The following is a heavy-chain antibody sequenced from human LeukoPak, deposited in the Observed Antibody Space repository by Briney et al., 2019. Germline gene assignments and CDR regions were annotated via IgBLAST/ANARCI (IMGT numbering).Heavy chain of an antibody. J-gene: IGHJ3*02. CDR2: IYYSGST. CDR1: GGSISTSSYY. V-gene: IGHV4-39*07. CDR3: ASPSEKKLGDAFDI. D-gene: IGHD7-27*01. Sequence: SETLSLTCTVSGGSISTSSYYWGWVRQPPGKGLEWIGSIYYSGSTYYNPSLKSRVTISVDTSKNQFSLKVNSVTAADTAVYYCASPSEKKLGDAFDIWGQGTMVTVSS.